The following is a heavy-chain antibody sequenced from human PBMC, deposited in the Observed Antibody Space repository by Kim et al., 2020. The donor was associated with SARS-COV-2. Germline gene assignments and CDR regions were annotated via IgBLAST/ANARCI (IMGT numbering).Heavy chain of an antibody. CDR3: ARAAPGSRGYYYYGSGTHFDY. Sequence: SVKVSCKASGGTFSSYAISWVRQAPGQGLEWMGGIIPIFGTANYAQKFQGRVTITADESTSTAYMELSSLRSEDTAVYYCARAAPGSRGYYYYGSGTHFDYWGQGTLVTVSS. V-gene: IGHV1-69*13. CDR1: GGTFSSYA. J-gene: IGHJ4*02. D-gene: IGHD3-10*01. CDR2: IIPIFGTA.